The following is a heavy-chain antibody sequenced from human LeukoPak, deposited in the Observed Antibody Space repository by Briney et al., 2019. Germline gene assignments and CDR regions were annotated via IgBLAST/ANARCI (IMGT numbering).Heavy chain of an antibody. D-gene: IGHD2-2*01. CDR1: GGSISSYY. CDR3: ARHEIVVVPAAREDELWFDP. Sequence: PSETLSLTCTVSGGSISSYYWSWIRQPPGKGLEWIGYIYYSGSTNYNPSPKSRVTISVDTSKNQFSLKLSSVTAADTAVYYCARHEIVVVPAAREDELWFDPWGQGTLVTVSS. J-gene: IGHJ5*02. V-gene: IGHV4-59*08. CDR2: IYYSGST.